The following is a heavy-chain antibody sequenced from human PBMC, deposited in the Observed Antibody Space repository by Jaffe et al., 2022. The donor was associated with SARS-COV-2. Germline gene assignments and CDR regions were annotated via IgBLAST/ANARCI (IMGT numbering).Heavy chain of an antibody. D-gene: IGHD6-13*01. CDR2: INHSGST. CDR3: ARGLRYSSSWWTSWFDP. J-gene: IGHJ5*02. V-gene: IGHV4-34*01. Sequence: QVQLQQWGAGLLKPSETLSLTCAVYGGSFSGYYWSWIRQPPGKGLEWIGEINHSGSTNYNPSLKSRVTISVDTSKNQFSLKLSSVTAADTAVYYCARGLRYSSSWWTSWFDPWGQGTLVTVSS. CDR1: GGSFSGYY.